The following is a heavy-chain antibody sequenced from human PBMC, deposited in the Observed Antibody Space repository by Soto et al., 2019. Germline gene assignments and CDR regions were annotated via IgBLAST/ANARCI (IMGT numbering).Heavy chain of an antibody. J-gene: IGHJ6*02. CDR1: GGSISSYY. V-gene: IGHV4-59*01. Sequence: QVQLQESGPGLVKPSETLSLTCTVSGGSISSYYWSWIRQPPGKGLEWIGYIYYSGSTNYSPSLKSRVTISVDTSKNQFSLNLSSVTAADTAVYYCAREGVSSSRYYYYALDVWGQGTTVTVSS. CDR2: IYYSGST. D-gene: IGHD6-13*01. CDR3: AREGVSSSRYYYYALDV.